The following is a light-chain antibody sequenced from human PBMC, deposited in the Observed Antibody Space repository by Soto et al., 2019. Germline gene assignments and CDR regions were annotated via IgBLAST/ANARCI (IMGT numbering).Light chain of an antibody. V-gene: IGLV2-8*01. J-gene: IGLJ2*01. CDR3: SSYAGTTLAVV. CDR2: EVS. Sequence: QSALTQPPSASGSPGQSVTISCTGTASDIGGYNYVSWYQQHPGKAPKLMIYEVSKRPSGVPDRFSGSKSDHTASLTVSGLQAEDEADYYCSSYAGTTLAVVFGGGTKVTVL. CDR1: ASDIGGYNY.